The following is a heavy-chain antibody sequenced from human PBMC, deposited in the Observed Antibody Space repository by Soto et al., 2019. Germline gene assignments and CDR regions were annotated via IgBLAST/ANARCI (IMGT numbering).Heavy chain of an antibody. Sequence: EVQILESGGGLVQPGGSLRLSCAASGFTFSSYAMSWVRQAPGKGLEWVSVIGTGGSTYYADSVKGRFTISRDNSKNTLYLQINSLSAEDTVEYYCAKSPTGDPPYWYFDLWGRGTLVTVSS. V-gene: IGHV3-23*01. CDR1: GFTFSSYA. D-gene: IGHD7-27*01. CDR3: AKSPTGDPPYWYFDL. CDR2: IGTGGST. J-gene: IGHJ2*01.